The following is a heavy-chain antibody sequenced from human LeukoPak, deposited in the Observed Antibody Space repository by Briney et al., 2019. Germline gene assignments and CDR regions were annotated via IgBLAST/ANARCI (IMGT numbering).Heavy chain of an antibody. J-gene: IGHJ4*02. V-gene: IGHV3-30*18. CDR3: AKDRGPYYYDSSAADY. Sequence: SGGSQRLSCAASGFTFSSYGMHWVRQAPGKGLEWVAVISYDGSNKYYADSVKGRFTISRDNSKNTLYLQMNSLRAEDTAGYYCAKDRGPYYYDSSAADYWGQGTLVTVSS. CDR2: ISYDGSNK. CDR1: GFTFSSYG. D-gene: IGHD3-22*01.